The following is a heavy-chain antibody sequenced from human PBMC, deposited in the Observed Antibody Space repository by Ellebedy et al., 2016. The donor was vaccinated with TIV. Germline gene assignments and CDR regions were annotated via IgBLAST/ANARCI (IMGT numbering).Heavy chain of an antibody. CDR3: ARHRGSGDLFGFDF. J-gene: IGHJ4*02. Sequence: MPGGSLRLSCDVSGGSISNNSFYWGWVRQPPGQGLEWLGSFYYNVNTYYNPSLKSRITVSVDASKNQFSLRLSFVTAADTAVYYCARHRGSGDLFGFDFWGQGILVTVSS. CDR1: GGSISNNSFY. CDR2: FYYNVNT. D-gene: IGHD3-10*01. V-gene: IGHV4-39*01.